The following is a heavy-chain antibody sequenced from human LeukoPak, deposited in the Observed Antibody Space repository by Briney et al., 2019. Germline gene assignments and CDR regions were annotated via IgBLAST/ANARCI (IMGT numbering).Heavy chain of an antibody. CDR3: ARSRGPGSHWFDP. Sequence: PGGSLRLSCAASGFTFSSFALSWVRQAPGKGLEWVSTVSDTTYYADSVRGRFTISRDDSKNTLYLQMDSLRAEDTAIYFGARSRGPGSHWFDPWGQGTLVTVSS. V-gene: IGHV3-23*01. D-gene: IGHD3-10*01. CDR1: GFTFSSFA. J-gene: IGHJ5*02. CDR2: VSDTT.